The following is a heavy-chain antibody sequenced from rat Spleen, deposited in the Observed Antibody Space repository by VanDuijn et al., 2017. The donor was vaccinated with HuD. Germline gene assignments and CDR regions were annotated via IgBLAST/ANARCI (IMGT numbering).Heavy chain of an antibody. D-gene: IGHD1-2*01. Sequence: QVQLKESGPGLVQPSQTLSLTCTVSGFSLTNYGVIWVRQPPGKGLEWMGLIWGNGNTNYNSAVKSRLSISRDTSKSQVFLKMNNLQTEDTAMYFCARADTLAPMGHYWGQGIMVTVSS. J-gene: IGHJ2*01. V-gene: IGHV2S61*01. CDR3: ARADTLAPMGHY. CDR2: IWGNGNT. CDR1: GFSLTNYG.